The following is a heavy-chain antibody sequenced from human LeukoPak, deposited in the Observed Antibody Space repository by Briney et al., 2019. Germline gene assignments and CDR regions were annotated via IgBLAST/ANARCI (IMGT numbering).Heavy chain of an antibody. CDR1: GYSISSGYY. V-gene: IGHV4-38-2*02. CDR2: IYHSGST. Sequence: SETLSFTCTVSGYSISSGYYWGWIRQPPGKGLEWIGSIYHSGSTYYNPSLKSRVTISVDTSKNQFSLKLSSVTAADTAVYYCASLAAMIVVCWGQGTLVTVSS. J-gene: IGHJ4*02. CDR3: ASLAAMIVVC. D-gene: IGHD3-22*01.